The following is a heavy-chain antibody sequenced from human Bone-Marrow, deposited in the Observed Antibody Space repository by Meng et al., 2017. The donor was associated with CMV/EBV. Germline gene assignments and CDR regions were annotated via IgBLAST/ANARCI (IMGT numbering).Heavy chain of an antibody. J-gene: IGHJ4*02. CDR1: GDSVSNRNW. CDR3: TRRSRLGAEGQKGYDY. Sequence: ETLSLTCDVSGDSVSNRNWWTWVRQPPGQGLEWIGEIDHSGNTNYNPPLNNQVSVSADKARNQFSLKLTSVTAADTAVYYCTRRSRLGAEGQKGYDYWGQGTLVTVSS. D-gene: IGHD3-16*01. V-gene: IGHV4-4*02. CDR2: IDHSGNT.